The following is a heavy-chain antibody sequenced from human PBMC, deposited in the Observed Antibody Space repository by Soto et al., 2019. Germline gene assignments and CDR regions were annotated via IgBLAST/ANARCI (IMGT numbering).Heavy chain of an antibody. D-gene: IGHD3-10*01. CDR3: ARAGSRFRGVIITPVDY. Sequence: ASVKVSCKASGYTFTSYAMHWVRQAPGQRLEWMGWINAGNGNTKYSQKFQGRVTITRDTSASTAYMELSSLRSEDTAVHYCARAGSRFRGVIITPVDYWGQGTLVTVSS. CDR1: GYTFTSYA. CDR2: INAGNGNT. V-gene: IGHV1-3*01. J-gene: IGHJ4*02.